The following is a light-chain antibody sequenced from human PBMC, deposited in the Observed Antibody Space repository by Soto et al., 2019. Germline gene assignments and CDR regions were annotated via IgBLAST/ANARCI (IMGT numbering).Light chain of an antibody. CDR1: QTISTY. V-gene: IGKV1-39*01. Sequence: DIQTTQSPSSLSASVGDRVTITCRASQTISTYLNWYQQKPGKAPRLLIYDASSLLSGVPSRFSGSGSGTDFTLTIGSLQPEDFSTYYCQQSDSTPYTFGQGTKVEI. J-gene: IGKJ2*01. CDR3: QQSDSTPYT. CDR2: DAS.